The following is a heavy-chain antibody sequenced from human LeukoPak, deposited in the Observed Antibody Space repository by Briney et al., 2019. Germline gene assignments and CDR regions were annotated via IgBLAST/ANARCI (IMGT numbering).Heavy chain of an antibody. CDR2: IYYSGST. D-gene: IGHD1-26*01. Sequence: KPSETLSLTCSVSGGSISPYYWSWIRQPPGKGLEWIGYIYYSGSTNYNPSLKSRVTISVDTSKNQFSLKLSSVTAADTAVYYCARDLRASGSYDYWGQGTLVTVSS. J-gene: IGHJ4*02. CDR1: GGSISPYY. V-gene: IGHV4-59*12. CDR3: ARDLRASGSYDY.